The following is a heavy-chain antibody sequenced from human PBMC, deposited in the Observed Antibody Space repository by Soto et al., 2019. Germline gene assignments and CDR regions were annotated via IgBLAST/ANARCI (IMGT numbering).Heavy chain of an antibody. CDR1: GFTFSSYG. Sequence: QVQLVESGGGVVQPGRSLRLSCAASGFTFSSYGMHWVRQAPGKGLEWVAVIWYDGSNKYYADSVKGRFTISRDNSKNTLYLHMNSLRAEDTAVYYCAREGGGSPGDYYYYYGMDVWGQGTTVTVSS. D-gene: IGHD2-15*01. J-gene: IGHJ6*02. CDR3: AREGGGSPGDYYYYYGMDV. CDR2: IWYDGSNK. V-gene: IGHV3-33*01.